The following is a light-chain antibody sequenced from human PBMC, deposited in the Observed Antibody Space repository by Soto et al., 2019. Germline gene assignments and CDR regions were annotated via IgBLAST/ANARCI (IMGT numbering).Light chain of an antibody. Sequence: EVVLTQSPATLSLSQGARATLSCRASQTVSSYLLWYQQKHGQAPRLLIYDASNRATGVPARFTGIKYETAGTITISSLETEDCSVYYGQHRMNWPLTFGQGTRLEIK. V-gene: IGKV3-11*01. CDR2: DAS. CDR3: QHRMNWPLT. CDR1: QTVSSY. J-gene: IGKJ5*01.